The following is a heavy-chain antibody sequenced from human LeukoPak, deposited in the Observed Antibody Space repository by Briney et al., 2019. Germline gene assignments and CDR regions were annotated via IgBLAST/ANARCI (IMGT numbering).Heavy chain of an antibody. CDR1: GYTFNTYA. Sequence: ASVKVSCKASGYTFNTYAINWVRQAPGQGLEWMGWMNPNSGNTGYAQKFQGRVTITRNTSISTAYMELSSLRSEDTAVYYCARDLGRYCSGGSCYPTFRFDPWGQGTLVTVSS. J-gene: IGHJ5*02. CDR3: ARDLGRYCSGGSCYPTFRFDP. D-gene: IGHD2-15*01. CDR2: MNPNSGNT. V-gene: IGHV1-8*03.